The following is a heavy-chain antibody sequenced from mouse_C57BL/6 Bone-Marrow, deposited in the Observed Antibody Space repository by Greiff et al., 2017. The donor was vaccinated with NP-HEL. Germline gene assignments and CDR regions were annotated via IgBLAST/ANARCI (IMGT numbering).Heavy chain of an antibody. V-gene: IGHV5-4*01. D-gene: IGHD1-1*01. CDR1: GFTFSSYA. Sequence: EVKLQESGGGLVKPGGSLKLSCAASGFTFSSYAMSWVRQTPEKRLEWVATISDGGSYTYYPDNVKGRFTISRDNAKNNLYLQMSHLKSEDTAMYYCAREGIYYYGSYYFDYWGQGTTLTVSS. CDR2: ISDGGSYT. CDR3: AREGIYYYGSYYFDY. J-gene: IGHJ2*01.